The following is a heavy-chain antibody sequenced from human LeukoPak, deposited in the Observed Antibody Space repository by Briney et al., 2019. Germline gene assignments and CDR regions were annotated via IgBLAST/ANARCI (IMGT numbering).Heavy chain of an antibody. J-gene: IGHJ4*02. CDR2: ISAYNGNT. Sequence: GASVKVSCKASGYTFTSYGISWVRQAPGQGLEWMGWISAYNGNTNYAQKLQGRVTMTTDTSTSTAYMELRSLRSDDTAVYYCTTDNVLRFLEWLPTFDYWGQGTLVTVSS. V-gene: IGHV1-18*01. CDR3: TTDNVLRFLEWLPTFDY. D-gene: IGHD3-3*01. CDR1: GYTFTSYG.